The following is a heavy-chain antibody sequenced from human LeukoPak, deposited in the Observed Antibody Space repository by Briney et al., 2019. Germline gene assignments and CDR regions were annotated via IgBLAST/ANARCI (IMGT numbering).Heavy chain of an antibody. CDR2: IDPNSGGA. CDR3: ATVGHGLTDASDI. D-gene: IGHD5-24*01. CDR1: GYTFTGYY. J-gene: IGHJ3*02. V-gene: IGHV1-2*06. Sequence: VASVKVSCKASGYTFTGYYLNWVRQAPGQGLEWMGQIDPNSGGANYAQKFQGRVTMTRDTSISTAYMELSRLRSDDTAVYYCATVGHGLTDASDIWGQGTMVSVSS.